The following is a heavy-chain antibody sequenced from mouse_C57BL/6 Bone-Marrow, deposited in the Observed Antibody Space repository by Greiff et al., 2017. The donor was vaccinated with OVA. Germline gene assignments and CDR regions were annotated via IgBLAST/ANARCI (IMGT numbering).Heavy chain of an antibody. CDR3: ARTGDPGRYGEV. J-gene: IGHJ1*03. Sequence: EVQLQQSGAELVRPGSSVKMSCKTSGYTFTSYGINWVKQRPGQGLEWIGYIYIGHGYTEYNEKFQCKATLTSDTSSSTAYMQLSRLTSELSAIYFCARTGDPGRYGEVWGRGTTVSVST. CDR1: GYTFTSYG. D-gene: IGHD3-3*01. V-gene: IGHV1-58*01. CDR2: IYIGHGYT.